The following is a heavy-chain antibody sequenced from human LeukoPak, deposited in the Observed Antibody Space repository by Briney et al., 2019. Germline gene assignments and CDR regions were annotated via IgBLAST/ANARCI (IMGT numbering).Heavy chain of an antibody. V-gene: IGHV4-38-2*02. D-gene: IGHD5-24*01. CDR3: ARSRDGYNRAFDP. Sequence: SETLSLTCTVSGYSISSGYYWGWIRQPPGKGLEWIGSIYHSGSTYYNPSLKSRVTISVDTSKNQFSLKLSSVTATDTAVYYCARSRDGYNRAFDPWGQGTLVTVSS. CDR1: GYSISSGYY. J-gene: IGHJ5*02. CDR2: IYHSGST.